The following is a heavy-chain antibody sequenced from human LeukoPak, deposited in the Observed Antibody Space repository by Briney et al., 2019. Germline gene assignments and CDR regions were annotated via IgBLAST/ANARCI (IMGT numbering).Heavy chain of an antibody. CDR2: IWYDGRDE. CDR3: ASVSGDGDPTHYGMDV. J-gene: IGHJ6*04. D-gene: IGHD4-17*01. V-gene: IGHV3-33*01. CDR1: GFTFSNHG. Sequence: PGRSLILSCVASGFTFSNHGMHRVRQAPGKGMEWVAVIWYDGRDEYYEDSVKGRFTVSRDNSKNTLYLQMHSLRVEDTAVYYCASVSGDGDPTHYGMDVWGKGTTVTVSS.